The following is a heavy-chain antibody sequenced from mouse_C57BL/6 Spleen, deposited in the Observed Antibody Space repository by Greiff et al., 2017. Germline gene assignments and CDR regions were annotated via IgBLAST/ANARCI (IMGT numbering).Heavy chain of an antibody. D-gene: IGHD4-1*01. Sequence: EVKLMESGGGLVKPGGSLKLSCAASGFTFSDYGMHWVRQAPENGLEWVAYISSGSSTINYADTVKGRFTIARDNAKNTLFLQMTSLGSEDAAMYYCARDWSFGYWGQGTTLTASS. CDR1: GFTFSDYG. CDR3: ARDWSFGY. V-gene: IGHV5-17*01. J-gene: IGHJ2*01. CDR2: ISSGSSTI.